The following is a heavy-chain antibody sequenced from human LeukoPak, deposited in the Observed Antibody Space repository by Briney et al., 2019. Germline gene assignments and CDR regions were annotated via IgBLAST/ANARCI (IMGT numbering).Heavy chain of an antibody. V-gene: IGHV4-59*01. CDR2: GYDSGST. D-gene: IGHD3-16*01. Sequence: PSETLSLTCTVSGGSMSDYYWTWIRQPPGKGLEWIGYGYDSGSTKYNPSPKSRVTISVDTSKNQFSLNLNSVTAADTAVYYCARGYEPVDVWGQGTTVTVSS. J-gene: IGHJ6*02. CDR1: GGSMSDYY. CDR3: ARGYEPVDV.